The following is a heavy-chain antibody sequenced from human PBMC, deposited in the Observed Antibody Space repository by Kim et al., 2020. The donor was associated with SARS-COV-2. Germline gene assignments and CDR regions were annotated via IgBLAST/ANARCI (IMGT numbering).Heavy chain of an antibody. CDR3: TGGAMAAGT. D-gene: IGHD6-13*01. CDR1: GGSIRGYS. V-gene: IGHV4-59*01. CDR2: ISYSGST. Sequence: SETLSLTCTVSGGSIRGYSWSGIRQPPGKGLEWIGYISYSGSTNYNPSLKSRVTMSLDTSKNQFSLKLTSVTAADTAMYYCTGGAMAAGTWGHGTLITESS. J-gene: IGHJ5*01.